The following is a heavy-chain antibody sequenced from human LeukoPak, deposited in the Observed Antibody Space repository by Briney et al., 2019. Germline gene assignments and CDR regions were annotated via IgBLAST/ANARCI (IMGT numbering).Heavy chain of an antibody. Sequence: SETLSLTCTVSGGSISSSSYYWGWIRQPPGKGLEWIGSIHYSGSTNYNPSLKSRVTISVDTSKNQFSLKLSSVTAADTAVYYCARSGIAAAGTKKKKRELISPFDYWGQGTLVTVSS. V-gene: IGHV4-39*07. J-gene: IGHJ4*02. CDR3: ARSGIAAAGTKKKKRELISPFDY. CDR2: IHYSGST. CDR1: GGSISSSSYY. D-gene: IGHD6-13*01.